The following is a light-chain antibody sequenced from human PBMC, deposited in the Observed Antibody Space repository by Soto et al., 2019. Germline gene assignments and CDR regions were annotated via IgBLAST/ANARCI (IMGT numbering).Light chain of an antibody. CDR1: SSNIGSNT. J-gene: IGLJ2*01. V-gene: IGLV1-44*01. CDR2: SNK. Sequence: QSVLTQPPSASGTPGQRVTISCSGSSSNIGSNTVNWYQQLPGTAPKLLIYSNKQRPSGVPDRFSGSKSGTSASLAISGLQSEDEADYYCAAWDDTLNGRVFGGRTKVTVL. CDR3: AAWDDTLNGRV.